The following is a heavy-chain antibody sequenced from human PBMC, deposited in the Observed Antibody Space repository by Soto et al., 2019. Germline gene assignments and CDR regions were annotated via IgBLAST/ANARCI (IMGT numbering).Heavy chain of an antibody. CDR3: LRGNSGYGNFDY. D-gene: IGHD5-12*01. Sequence: LRLSCTASGFTFSSYWMHWVRQAPGKGLVWVSRIKGDGSETNYADSVKGRFTISRDNAKNTLYLQLNSLRAEDTAVYYCLRGNSGYGNFDYWGQGTRVTVSS. CDR2: IKGDGSET. V-gene: IGHV3-74*01. J-gene: IGHJ4*02. CDR1: GFTFSSYW.